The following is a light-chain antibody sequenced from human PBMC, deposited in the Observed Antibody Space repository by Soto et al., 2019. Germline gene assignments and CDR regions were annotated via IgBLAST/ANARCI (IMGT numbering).Light chain of an antibody. CDR2: GAS. CDR3: QQYNKFPSLP. V-gene: IGKV3-15*01. Sequence: EIVMTQSPATLSVSPGERATLSCRASQSVSSNLAWYQQKPGQAPRLLIYGASTRATGIPARFSGSGSGTEFTLTIGSLQSEDFAVYYCQQYNKFPSLPFGGGTKVEIK. CDR1: QSVSSN. J-gene: IGKJ4*01.